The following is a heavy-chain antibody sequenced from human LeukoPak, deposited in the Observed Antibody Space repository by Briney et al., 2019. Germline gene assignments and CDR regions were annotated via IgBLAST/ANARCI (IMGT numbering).Heavy chain of an antibody. D-gene: IGHD6-13*01. CDR2: ISSSSYI. V-gene: IGHV3-21*01. Sequence: GGSLRLSCAASGFTFSSYSMNWVRQAPGKGLEWVSSISSSSYIYYADSVKGRFTISRDNAKNSLYLQMNSLRAEDTAVYYCARAMSSSRGPFDYWGQGTLVTVSS. CDR3: ARAMSSSRGPFDY. CDR1: GFTFSSYS. J-gene: IGHJ4*02.